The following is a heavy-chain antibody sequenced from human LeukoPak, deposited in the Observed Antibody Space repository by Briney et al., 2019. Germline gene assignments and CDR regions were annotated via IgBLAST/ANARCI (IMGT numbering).Heavy chain of an antibody. CDR2: IIPILGIA. J-gene: IGHJ6*03. D-gene: IGHD3-3*01. Sequence: SVKVSCKASGGTFSSYTISWVRQAPGQGLEWMGRIIPILGIANYAQKFQGRVTITADKSTSTAYMELSSLRSEDTAVYYCARGAGYYSASLGDYYYYMDVWGKGTTGTVSS. V-gene: IGHV1-69*02. CDR1: GGTFSSYT. CDR3: ARGAGYYSASLGDYYYYMDV.